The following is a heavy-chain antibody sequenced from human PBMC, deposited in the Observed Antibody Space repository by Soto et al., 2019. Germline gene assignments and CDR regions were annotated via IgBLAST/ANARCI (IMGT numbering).Heavy chain of an antibody. J-gene: IGHJ5*01. CDR1: GFTFDDYA. D-gene: IGHD6-13*01. CDR2: MSWNSVVI. V-gene: IGHV3-9*01. Sequence: GGSLRLSCAASGFTFDDYAMHWVRQAPGKGLEWVSGMSWNSVVIGYADSVRGRFTISRDNTKKFLYLKMNSLRPEDTALYYCAKDYTAATGTAFDSWGQGTPVTV. CDR3: AKDYTAATGTAFDS.